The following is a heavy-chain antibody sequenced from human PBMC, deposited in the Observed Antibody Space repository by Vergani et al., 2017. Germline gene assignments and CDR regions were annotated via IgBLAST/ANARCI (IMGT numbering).Heavy chain of an antibody. Sequence: QVQLVESGGGVVQPGRSLRLSCAASGFSFSSFGFHWVRQAPGKGLEWVAFIHYDGSHEYYIDSVKGRFTISRDNSKNTLILQVNNLRAEDTAVYYCAKDNVPGYYDSSGYCDYWGQGTLVTVSS. V-gene: IGHV3-30*02. J-gene: IGHJ4*02. CDR1: GFSFSSFG. D-gene: IGHD3-22*01. CDR2: IHYDGSHE. CDR3: AKDNVPGYYDSSGYCDY.